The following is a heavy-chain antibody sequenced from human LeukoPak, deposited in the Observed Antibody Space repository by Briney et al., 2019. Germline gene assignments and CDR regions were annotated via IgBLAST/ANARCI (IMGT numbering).Heavy chain of an antibody. CDR3: ARGRSSSGPTYYFDY. CDR1: GFTFSSYA. V-gene: IGHV4-34*01. J-gene: IGHJ4*02. D-gene: IGHD3-22*01. CDR2: INHSGST. Sequence: GSLRLSCAASGFTFSSYAMSWVRQPPGKGLEWIGEINHSGSTNYNPSLKSRVTISVDTSKNQFSLKLSSVTAADTAVYYCARGRSSSGPTYYFDYWGQGTLVTVSS.